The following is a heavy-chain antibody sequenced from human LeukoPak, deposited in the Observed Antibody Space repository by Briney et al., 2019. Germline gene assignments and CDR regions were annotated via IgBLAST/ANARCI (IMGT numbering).Heavy chain of an antibody. CDR2: IYSSGTT. V-gene: IGHV4-34*01. CDR3: ARDKYYGSGNYGKYNWFDP. J-gene: IGHJ5*02. CDR1: GGSFSGYH. D-gene: IGHD3-10*01. Sequence: PSETLSLTCVVYGGSFSGYHWSWIRQPPGKGLEWIGHIYSSGTTNYNPSLKSRVTMSLDTSKNHFSLKLSSVTAADTAVYYCARDKYYGSGNYGKYNWFDPWGQGTLVTVSS.